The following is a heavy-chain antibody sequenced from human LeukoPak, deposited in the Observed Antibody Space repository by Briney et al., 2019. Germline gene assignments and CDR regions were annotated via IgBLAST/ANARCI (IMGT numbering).Heavy chain of an antibody. Sequence: SETLSLTCAVYGGSFSGYYWSWIRQPPGKGLEWIGEINHSGSTNYNPSLKSRVTISADKSKNQFSLKLSSVTAADTAVYYCAATIAVAGTSFPYFDCWGQGTLVTVSS. D-gene: IGHD6-19*01. CDR1: GGSFSGYY. CDR3: AATIAVAGTSFPYFDC. V-gene: IGHV4-34*01. CDR2: INHSGST. J-gene: IGHJ4*02.